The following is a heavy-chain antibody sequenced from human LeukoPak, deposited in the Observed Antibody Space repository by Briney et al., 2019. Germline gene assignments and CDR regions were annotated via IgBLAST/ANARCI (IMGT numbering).Heavy chain of an antibody. V-gene: IGHV3-23*01. CDR3: ARDIVVVTAILSDY. J-gene: IGHJ4*02. CDR1: GFTFNNYA. CDR2: INTGGGT. D-gene: IGHD2-21*02. Sequence: PGGSLRLSCAASGFTFNNYAMTWVRQAPGKGLEWVSTINTGGGTYYAASVKGRFTLSRENSRNTLYLQMNSLRAEDTAVYYCARDIVVVTAILSDYWGQGTLVTVSS.